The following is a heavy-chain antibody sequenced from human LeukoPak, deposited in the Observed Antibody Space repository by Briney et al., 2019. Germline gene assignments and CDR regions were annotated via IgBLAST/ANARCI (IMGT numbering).Heavy chain of an antibody. Sequence: SETLSLTCTVSGGSISSYYWSWIRQPPGKGLEWIGYIYYSGSTNYNPSLKSRVTISVDTSKNQFSLKLSSVTAADTAVYYCARPALGYSSGPFDYWGQGTLVTVSS. CDR3: ARPALGYSSGPFDY. J-gene: IGHJ4*02. V-gene: IGHV4-59*08. CDR1: GGSISSYY. CDR2: IYYSGST. D-gene: IGHD5-18*01.